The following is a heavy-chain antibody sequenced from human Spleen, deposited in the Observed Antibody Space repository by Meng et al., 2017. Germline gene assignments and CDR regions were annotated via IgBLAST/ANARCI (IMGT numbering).Heavy chain of an antibody. CDR3: ASYNSGWPQFDY. D-gene: IGHD6-19*01. J-gene: IGHJ4*02. Sequence: VQLGQAGAEVKKPGASVKVSCKASGYTFTSYGISWVRPSPGKGLEWIGEIYHSGTTNYNPSLKGRVTISVDRSKNQFSLKLTSVTAADTAVYYCASYNSGWPQFDYWGQGTLVTVSS. CDR2: IYHSGTT. V-gene: IGHV4-4*02. CDR1: GYTFTSYG.